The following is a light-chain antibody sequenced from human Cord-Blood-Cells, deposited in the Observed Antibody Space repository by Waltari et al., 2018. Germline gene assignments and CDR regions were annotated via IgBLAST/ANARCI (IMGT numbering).Light chain of an antibody. CDR1: ISDVGGYNY. CDR3: SSYTSSSTLV. CDR2: DVS. Sequence: QSALTQPASVSGSPGPSITISCTGTISDVGGYNYVSWYQQHPGKAPKLMIYDVSERPSGVSNRFSGSKSGNTASLTISGLQAEDEADYYCSSYTSSSTLVFGGGTKLTVL. J-gene: IGLJ2*01. V-gene: IGLV2-14*01.